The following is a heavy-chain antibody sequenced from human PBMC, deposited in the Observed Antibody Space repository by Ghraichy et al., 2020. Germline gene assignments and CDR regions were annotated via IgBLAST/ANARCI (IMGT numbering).Heavy chain of an antibody. J-gene: IGHJ4*02. D-gene: IGHD1-26*01. V-gene: IGHV4-4*02. CDR1: GGAISSDTW. CDR2: IYHCGNT. Sequence: SETLSLTCAVSGGAISSDTWWSWVRQSPGKGLEWIGEIYHCGNTNYNPSLTSRVTISMDQSKNQFSLNLSSVTAADTAIYFCANNLVGPPGQPYWGQGTQVTVSS. CDR3: ANNLVGPPGQPY.